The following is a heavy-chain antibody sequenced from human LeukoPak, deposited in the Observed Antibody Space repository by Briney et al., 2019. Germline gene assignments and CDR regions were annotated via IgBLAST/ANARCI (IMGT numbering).Heavy chain of an antibody. J-gene: IGHJ3*02. CDR3: ARVIAGIDAFDI. V-gene: IGHV1-46*01. Sequence: GASVKVSCKASGYTFTSNYIHWVRQAPGQGLEWMGMIYPRDGNTGYAQKFQGRVTMTRNTSISTAYMELSSLRSEDTAVYYCARVIAGIDAFDIWGQGTMVTVSS. D-gene: IGHD6-13*01. CDR1: GYTFTSNY. CDR2: IYPRDGNT.